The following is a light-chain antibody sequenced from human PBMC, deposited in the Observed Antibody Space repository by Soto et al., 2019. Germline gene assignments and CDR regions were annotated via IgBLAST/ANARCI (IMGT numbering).Light chain of an antibody. Sequence: EIVMTQSPATLSVSPGETATLSCRASQSVAGNLAWYQQKPGQPPRLLIYGVSTRATGVPARFSGSGSETDFSLTISSLQIEDFALYYCQQRSNWLLTFGGGTKVDIK. J-gene: IGKJ4*01. CDR2: GVS. CDR3: QQRSNWLLT. V-gene: IGKV3-15*01. CDR1: QSVAGN.